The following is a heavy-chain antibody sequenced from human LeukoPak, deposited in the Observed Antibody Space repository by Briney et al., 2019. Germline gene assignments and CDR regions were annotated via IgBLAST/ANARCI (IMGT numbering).Heavy chain of an antibody. CDR1: GFIYNNYG. D-gene: IGHD6-19*01. V-gene: IGHV3-30*02. CDR3: AKDVSTGWSFDS. J-gene: IGHJ4*02. Sequence: GGSLRLSCAASGFIYNNYGMHWVRQAPGKGLEWVTFISFDGSDKSYADSVKGRFIISRDNSKKTLYLQMNSLTADDTAVYYCAKDVSTGWSFDSWGQGTLVTVCS. CDR2: ISFDGSDK.